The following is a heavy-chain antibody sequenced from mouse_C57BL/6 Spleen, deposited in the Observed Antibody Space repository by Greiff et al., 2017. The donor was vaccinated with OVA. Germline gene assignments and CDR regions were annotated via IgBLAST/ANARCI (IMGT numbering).Heavy chain of an antibody. V-gene: IGHV1-76*01. J-gene: IGHJ3*01. D-gene: IGHD2-4*01. CDR1: GYTFTDYY. CDR3: ARGDYDRGSFAY. Sequence: QVQLQQSGAELVRPGASVKLSCKASGYTFTDYYINWVKQRPGQGLEWIARIYPGSGNTYYNEKFKGKATLTAEKSSSTAYMQLSSLTSEDSAVYFCARGDYDRGSFAYWGQGTLVTVSA. CDR2: IYPGSGNT.